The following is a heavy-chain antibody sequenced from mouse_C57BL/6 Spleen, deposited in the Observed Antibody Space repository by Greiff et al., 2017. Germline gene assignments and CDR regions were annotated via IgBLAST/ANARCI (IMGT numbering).Heavy chain of an antibody. D-gene: IGHD1-1*01. CDR3: ARWDYGSSYWYFDV. V-gene: IGHV1-85*01. CDR2: IYPRDGST. Sequence: VKLQESGPELVKPGASVKLSCKASGYTFTSYDINWVKQRPGQGLEWIGWIYPRDGSTKYNEKFKGKATLTVNTSSSTAYRELHSLTSEDSAVYFVARWDYGSSYWYFDVWGTGTTVTVSS. J-gene: IGHJ1*03. CDR1: GYTFTSYD.